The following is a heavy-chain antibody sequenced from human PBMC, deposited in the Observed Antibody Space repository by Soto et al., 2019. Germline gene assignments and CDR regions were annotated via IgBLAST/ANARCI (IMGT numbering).Heavy chain of an antibody. CDR2: IDPSDSYT. V-gene: IGHV5-10-1*01. J-gene: IGHJ6*02. D-gene: IGHD2-2*01. CDR1: GYSFTSYW. CDR3: AREDIVVVPAAAALYYYGMDV. Sequence: ESLKISCKGSGYSFTSYWISWVRQMPGKGLEWMGRIDPSDSYTNYSPSFQGHVTISADKSISTAYLQWSSLKASDTAMYYCAREDIVVVPAAAALYYYGMDVWGQGTTVTVS.